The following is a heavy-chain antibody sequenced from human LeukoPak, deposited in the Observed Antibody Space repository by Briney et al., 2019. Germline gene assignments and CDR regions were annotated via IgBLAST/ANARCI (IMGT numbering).Heavy chain of an antibody. CDR2: IYTSGST. V-gene: IGHV4-59*10. D-gene: IGHD6-6*01. Sequence: SGTLSLTCAVSGGAISGVYWGWLPQRPGKGREWGVRIYTSGSTNYKPSRKSRVTMSVDTSKNQFSLKLSSVTAADTAVYSCARISSSSGLAFDIWGQGTMVTVSS. J-gene: IGHJ3*02. CDR3: ARISSSSGLAFDI. CDR1: GGAISGVY.